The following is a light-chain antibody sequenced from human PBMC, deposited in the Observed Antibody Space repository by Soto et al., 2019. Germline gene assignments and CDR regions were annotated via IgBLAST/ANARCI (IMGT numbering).Light chain of an antibody. V-gene: IGKV1D-8*03. Sequence: VIWMTQSPSLLSASTGDRVTISCRMSQGISSYLAWYQQKPGKVPKLLIYAASTLQSGVPSRFSGSGAGTDFTRTISSLQPEDFATDYCPQSYSTTPTFGQGTRLEIK. CDR3: PQSYSTTPT. CDR1: QGISSY. CDR2: AAS. J-gene: IGKJ5*01.